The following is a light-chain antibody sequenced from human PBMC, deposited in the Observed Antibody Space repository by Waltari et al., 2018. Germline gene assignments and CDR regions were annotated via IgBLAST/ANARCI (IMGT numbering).Light chain of an antibody. V-gene: IGKV3-20*01. CDR3: QKYGSLPAT. CDR2: DAS. Sequence: EIMLTQSPGTLSLSPGERATLSCRASQNINKYLAWYQHKPGQAPRRLIYDASSRATGIPDRFSGSGSGTDFSLTISRLEPEDFAVYYCQKYGSLPATFGQGTKVEIK. J-gene: IGKJ1*01. CDR1: QNINKY.